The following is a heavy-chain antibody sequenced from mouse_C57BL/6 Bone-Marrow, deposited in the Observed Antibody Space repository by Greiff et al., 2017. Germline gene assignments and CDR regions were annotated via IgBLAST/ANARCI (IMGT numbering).Heavy chain of an antibody. J-gene: IGHJ2*01. Sequence: EVKLMESGAELVRPGASVKLSCTASGFNIKDDYMHWVKQRPEQGLEWIGWIDPENGDTEYASKFQGKATITADTSSNTAYLQLSSLTSEDTAVYYCTTSDYYFDYWGQGTTLTVSS. CDR1: GFNIKDDY. CDR3: TTSDYYFDY. CDR2: IDPENGDT. V-gene: IGHV14-4*01.